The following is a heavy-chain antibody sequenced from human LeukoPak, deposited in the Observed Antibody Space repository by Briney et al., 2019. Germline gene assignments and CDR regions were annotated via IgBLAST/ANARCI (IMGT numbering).Heavy chain of an antibody. V-gene: IGHV3-66*01. CDR1: GFTVSSNY. J-gene: IGHJ3*02. CDR2: IYSGGST. Sequence: GGSLRLSCAASGFTVSSNYMSWVRQAPGKGLEWVSVIYSGGSTYYADSVKGRFTISRDNSKNTLYLRMNSLRAEDTAVYYCARDLNYYDSSGYYWSDAFDIWGQGTMVTVSS. D-gene: IGHD3-22*01. CDR3: ARDLNYYDSSGYYWSDAFDI.